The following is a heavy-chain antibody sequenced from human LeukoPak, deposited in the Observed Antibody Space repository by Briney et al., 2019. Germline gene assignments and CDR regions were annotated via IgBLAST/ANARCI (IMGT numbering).Heavy chain of an antibody. CDR1: GGSFSGYY. CDR2: INHSGST. Sequence: SETLSLTCAVYGGSFSGYYWSWIRQPPGKGLEWIGEINHSGSTNYNPSLKSRVTISVDTSKNQFSLKLSSVTAADTAVYYCARGARTGYYTFDHWGQGTLITVSS. D-gene: IGHD3/OR15-3a*01. CDR3: ARGARTGYYTFDH. V-gene: IGHV4-34*01. J-gene: IGHJ4*02.